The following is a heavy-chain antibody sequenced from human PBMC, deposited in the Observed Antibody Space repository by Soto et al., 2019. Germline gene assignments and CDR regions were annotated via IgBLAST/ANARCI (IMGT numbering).Heavy chain of an antibody. CDR1: GETFNTYA. Sequence: QVQLVQSGAEVKKPGSSVTVSCKASGETFNTYAISWVRQAPGQGLEWMGGIIPIFGVLSFAQKFQGRLSITADRSTNTAYMRLSSLTSEDTAMYYCAKPREQQMVTGWFDPWGQGTLVTVSS. J-gene: IGHJ5*02. D-gene: IGHD6-13*01. CDR3: AKPREQQMVTGWFDP. CDR2: IIPIFGVL. V-gene: IGHV1-69*17.